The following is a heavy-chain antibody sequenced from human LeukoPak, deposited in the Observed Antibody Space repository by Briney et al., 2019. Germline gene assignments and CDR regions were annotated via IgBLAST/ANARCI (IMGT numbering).Heavy chain of an antibody. CDR3: ARGGHYYDSSGFNY. J-gene: IGHJ4*02. Sequence: ASVKVSCKASGYTFTGYYMHWVRQAPGQGLEWMGWMNPHSGKTGYAQNFQGRVTMTRDTSISTAYMELSSLRSKDTAVYYCARGGHYYDSSGFNYWGQGTLVTVSS. V-gene: IGHV1-8*02. D-gene: IGHD3-22*01. CDR2: MNPHSGKT. CDR1: GYTFTGYY.